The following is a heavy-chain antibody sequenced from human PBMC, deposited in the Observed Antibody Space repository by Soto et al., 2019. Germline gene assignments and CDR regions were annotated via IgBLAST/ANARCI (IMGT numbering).Heavy chain of an antibody. Sequence: QVQLVESGGGVVQPGRSLRISCAATGFSFNFYAMYWVRQAPGKGLEWVAMISNDGSSENYADSVRGGFIISRDNSKKTLFLQMNSLRPEDTATYYCVRDSGANYGTFWYFDLWGRGTLVTVSS. CDR3: VRDSGANYGTFWYFDL. J-gene: IGHJ2*01. V-gene: IGHV3-30-3*01. CDR1: GFSFNFYA. D-gene: IGHD5-18*01. CDR2: ISNDGSSE.